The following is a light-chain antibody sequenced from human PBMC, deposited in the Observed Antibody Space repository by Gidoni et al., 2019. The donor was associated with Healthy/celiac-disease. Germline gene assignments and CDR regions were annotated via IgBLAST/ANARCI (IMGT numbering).Light chain of an antibody. V-gene: IGKV3-20*01. Sequence: ELVLTQSPGTLSLSPGERAPLSCRASQSVSSSYLAWYQQNPGQAPRLLIYGASSRATGIPDRFSGTGSGTDFTLTISRLEPEDFAVYYCQQYGSFYTFGQGTKLEIQ. CDR1: QSVSSSY. CDR2: GAS. J-gene: IGKJ2*01. CDR3: QQYGSFYT.